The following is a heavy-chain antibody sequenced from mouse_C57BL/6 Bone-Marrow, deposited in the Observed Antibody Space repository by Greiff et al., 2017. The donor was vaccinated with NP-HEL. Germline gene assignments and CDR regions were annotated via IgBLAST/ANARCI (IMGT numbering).Heavy chain of an antibody. CDR3: ARWGLAQIY. Sequence: QVQLQQSGPELVKPGASVKISCKASGYAFSSSWMNWVKQRPGKGLEWIGRIYPGDGDTNYNGKFKGKATLTADKSSSTAYMQLSSLTSEDSAVYFCARWGLAQIYWGQGTLVTVSA. D-gene: IGHD2-13*01. V-gene: IGHV1-82*01. CDR1: GYAFSSSW. CDR2: IYPGDGDT. J-gene: IGHJ3*01.